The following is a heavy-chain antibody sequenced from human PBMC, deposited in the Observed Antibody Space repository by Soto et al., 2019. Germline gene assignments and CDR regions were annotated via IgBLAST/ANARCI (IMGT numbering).Heavy chain of an antibody. CDR1: GFTFSDYY. CDR3: ASTGYCTNGVCYPAHWFDP. Sequence: GGSLRLSCAASGFTFSDYYMSWIRQAPGKGLEWVSYISSSGSTIYYADSVKGRFTISRDNAKNSLYLQMNSLRAEDTAVYYCASTGYCTNGVCYPAHWFDPWGQGTLVTVSS. CDR2: ISSSGSTI. D-gene: IGHD2-8*01. V-gene: IGHV3-11*01. J-gene: IGHJ5*02.